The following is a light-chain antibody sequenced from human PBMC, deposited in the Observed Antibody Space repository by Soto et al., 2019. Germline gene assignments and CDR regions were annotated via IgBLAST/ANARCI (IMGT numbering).Light chain of an antibody. Sequence: DIQMNQSPFSLSASVGDRVTITCRTSQTISDYLNWYQHKPGKAPKLLISAAYSLQSGVPSRFSGSRSGTDCNLTISSLQTEDVPTYYCQQVNVYPSTFGGGTKVDI. CDR1: QTISDY. V-gene: IGKV1-39*01. CDR3: QQVNVYPST. CDR2: AAY. J-gene: IGKJ4*01.